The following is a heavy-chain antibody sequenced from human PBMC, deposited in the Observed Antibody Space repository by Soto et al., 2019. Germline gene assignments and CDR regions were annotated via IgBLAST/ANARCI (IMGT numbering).Heavy chain of an antibody. Sequence: RASVKVSCKASGGTFSSYAISWVRQAPGQGLEWMGGIIPIFGTANYAQKFQGRVTITADESTSTAYMELSSLRSEDTAVYYCARGGNYYDSSGPWAFDIWGQGTMVTVSS. J-gene: IGHJ3*02. CDR2: IIPIFGTA. D-gene: IGHD3-22*01. V-gene: IGHV1-69*13. CDR3: ARGGNYYDSSGPWAFDI. CDR1: GGTFSSYA.